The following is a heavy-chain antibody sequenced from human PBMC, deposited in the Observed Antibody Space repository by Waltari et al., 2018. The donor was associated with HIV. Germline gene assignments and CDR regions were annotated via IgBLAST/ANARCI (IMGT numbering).Heavy chain of an antibody. CDR1: GYTFTSYG. CDR2: ISAYNGNT. Sequence: QVQLVQSGAEVKKPGASVTVSCKASGYTFTSYGLSWVRQAPGQGLEWMGWISAYNGNTNYAQKLQGRVTMTTDTSTSTAYMELRSLRSDDTAVYYCARDISQYDSSGHDAFDIWGQGTMVTVSS. D-gene: IGHD3-22*01. J-gene: IGHJ3*02. CDR3: ARDISQYDSSGHDAFDI. V-gene: IGHV1-18*01.